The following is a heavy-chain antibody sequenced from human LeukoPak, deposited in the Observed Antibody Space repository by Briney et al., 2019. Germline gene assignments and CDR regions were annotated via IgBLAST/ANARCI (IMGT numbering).Heavy chain of an antibody. CDR2: INPNSGGT. J-gene: IGHJ6*04. Sequence: ASVKVSCKASGYTFTGYYMHWVRQAPGQGLEWMGWINPNSGGTNYAQKFQGRVTMTRDTSISTVYMELSSLRSEDTAVYYCARANTMDVWGKGTTVTISS. CDR1: GYTFTGYY. CDR3: ARANTMDV. V-gene: IGHV1-2*02.